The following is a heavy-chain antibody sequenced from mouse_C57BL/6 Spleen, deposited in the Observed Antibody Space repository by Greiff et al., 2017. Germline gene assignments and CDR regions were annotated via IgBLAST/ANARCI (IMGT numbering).Heavy chain of an antibody. CDR1: GYTFTSYW. CDR3: AREGYYYGSYGYFDV. CDR2: IDPNSGGT. D-gene: IGHD1-1*01. Sequence: QVQLQQPGAELVKPGASVKLSCKASGYTFTSYWMHWVKQRPGRGLEWIGRIDPNSGGTKYNEKFKSKATLTVDKPSSTAYMPLSSLTSEDSAVYYCAREGYYYGSYGYFDVWGTGTTVTVSS. J-gene: IGHJ1*03. V-gene: IGHV1-72*01.